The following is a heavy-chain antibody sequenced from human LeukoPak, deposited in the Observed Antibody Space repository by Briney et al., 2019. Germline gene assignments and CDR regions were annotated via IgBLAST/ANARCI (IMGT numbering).Heavy chain of an antibody. J-gene: IGHJ4*02. CDR3: ARVDYYDSSGYLYYFDY. CDR1: GLTFSSYW. D-gene: IGHD3-22*01. Sequence: GGSLRLSCAASGLTFSSYWRHWVGQARGKGGGGVGRMNSHGSSTSYADSVKGRFTISRDNAKNALYLQMNSLSAEDTAVYYCARVDYYDSSGYLYYFDYWGQGTLVTVSS. V-gene: IGHV3-74*01. CDR2: MNSHGSST.